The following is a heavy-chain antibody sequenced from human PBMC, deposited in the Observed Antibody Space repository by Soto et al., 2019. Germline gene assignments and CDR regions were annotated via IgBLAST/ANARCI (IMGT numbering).Heavy chain of an antibody. CDR3: TRGISRFQEPYYYYALDV. CDR2: IRNKANSYTT. D-gene: IGHD3-10*01. Sequence: PGGSLRLSCAASGFTFSDHYMDWVRQAPGKGLEWVGRIRNKANSYTTEYAASVKGRFSISRDDSKNSLYLQMNSLQTEDTAVYYCTRGISRFQEPYYYYALDVWGQGTTVTVS. J-gene: IGHJ6*02. V-gene: IGHV3-72*01. CDR1: GFTFSDHY.